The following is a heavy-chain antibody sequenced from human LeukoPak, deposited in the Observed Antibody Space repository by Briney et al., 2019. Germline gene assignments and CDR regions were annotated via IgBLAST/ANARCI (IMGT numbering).Heavy chain of an antibody. Sequence: EASVKVSCKASGGTFSSYAISWVRQAPGQGLEWMGGITPIVDIATYIQKFQGRVTITANKFTSTAYMELSSLRSDDTAVYYCARDPGLWRDLYYMDVWGKGTTVTVSS. D-gene: IGHD3-10*01. CDR3: ARDPGLWRDLYYMDV. J-gene: IGHJ6*03. CDR2: ITPIVDIA. CDR1: GGTFSSYA. V-gene: IGHV1-69*10.